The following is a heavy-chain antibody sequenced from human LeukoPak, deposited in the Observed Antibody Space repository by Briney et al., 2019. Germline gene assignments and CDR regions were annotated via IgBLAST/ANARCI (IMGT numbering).Heavy chain of an antibody. CDR2: ISPSGSTI. J-gene: IGHJ4*02. CDR3: ARGGLTTVTT. V-gene: IGHV3-11*01. Sequence: GGSLRLSCAASGFTFSDYYMSWIRQAPGRGLEWLSYISPSGSTIYEADSMKGRFTISRGNARNSLFLQMNSLRAEDTAVYYCARGGLTTVTTWGQGTLVTVSS. CDR1: GFTFSDYY. D-gene: IGHD4-17*01.